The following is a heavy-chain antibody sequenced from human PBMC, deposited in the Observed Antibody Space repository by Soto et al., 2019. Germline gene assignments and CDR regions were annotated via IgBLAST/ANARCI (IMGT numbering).Heavy chain of an antibody. D-gene: IGHD6-13*01. Sequence: ASVKVSCKVSGYTLTELSMHWVRQAPGKGLEWMGGFDPEDGETIYTQKFQGRVTMTEDTSTDTAYMELSSLRSEDTAVYYCATDLYSSSWYAWWFDPWGQGTLVTVSS. V-gene: IGHV1-24*01. CDR1: GYTLTELS. CDR2: FDPEDGET. CDR3: ATDLYSSSWYAWWFDP. J-gene: IGHJ5*02.